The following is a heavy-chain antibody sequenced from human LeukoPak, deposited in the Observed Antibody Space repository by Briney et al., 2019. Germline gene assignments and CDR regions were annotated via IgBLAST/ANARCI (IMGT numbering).Heavy chain of an antibody. Sequence: ASVKVSCKASGYTFTSYGLNWVRQAPGQGLEWMGWINPNSGGTNYAQKFQGRVTMTRDTSISTAYMELSRLRSDDTAVYYCASLNSVVVAASPFDYWGQGTLVTVSS. CDR3: ASLNSVVVAASPFDY. CDR1: GYTFTSYG. CDR2: INPNSGGT. J-gene: IGHJ4*02. V-gene: IGHV1-2*02. D-gene: IGHD2-15*01.